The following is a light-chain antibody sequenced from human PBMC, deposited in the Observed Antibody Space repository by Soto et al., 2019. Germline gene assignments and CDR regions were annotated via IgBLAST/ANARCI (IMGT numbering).Light chain of an antibody. CDR1: QGISSY. J-gene: IGKJ4*01. CDR2: AAS. Sequence: ETQLTQSTSTLPASVGDRGTITCRASQGISSYLAWYQQKPGKAPKLLIYAASTLQSGVPSRFSGSGSGTEFTLTISSLQPEDFATYYCQQLNSYPLTFGGGTKVDIK. CDR3: QQLNSYPLT. V-gene: IGKV1-9*01.